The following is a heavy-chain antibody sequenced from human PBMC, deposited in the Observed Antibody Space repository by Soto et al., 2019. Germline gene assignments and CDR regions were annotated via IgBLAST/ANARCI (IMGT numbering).Heavy chain of an antibody. CDR1: GGSISSGDYY. J-gene: IGHJ4*02. CDR3: AREVAATRAYYFDY. CDR2: IYYSGST. Sequence: SETLSLTCTVSGGSISSGDYYWSWIRQPPGKGLEWIGYIYYSGSTYYNPSLKSRVTISVDTSKNQFSLKLSSVTAADTAVYYCAREVAATRAYYFDYWGQGTLVTVSS. D-gene: IGHD2-15*01. V-gene: IGHV4-30-4*01.